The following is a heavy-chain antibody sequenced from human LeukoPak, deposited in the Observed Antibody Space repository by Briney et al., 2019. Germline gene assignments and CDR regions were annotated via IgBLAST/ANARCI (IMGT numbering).Heavy chain of an antibody. Sequence: PGGSLRLSCAASGFTFSSYAMSWVRQAPGKGLEWVSAISGSGGSTYYADSVKGRFTISRDSSKNTLYLQMNSLRAEDTAVYYCAKGVPYDYVWGSYRYTGGFDYWGQGTLVTVSS. J-gene: IGHJ4*02. CDR2: ISGSGGST. D-gene: IGHD3-16*02. CDR3: AKGVPYDYVWGSYRYTGGFDY. V-gene: IGHV3-23*01. CDR1: GFTFSSYA.